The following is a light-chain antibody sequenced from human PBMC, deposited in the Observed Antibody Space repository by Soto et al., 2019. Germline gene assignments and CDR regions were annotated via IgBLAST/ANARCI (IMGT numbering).Light chain of an antibody. CDR2: ASS. Sequence: DIQLTQSPSSLSASVGDRDTVTCRASQGIGTYLVWYQQKSGKAPTVLIYASSTLQTGVPSRFSGSGSGTDFSLTISSLHPEDVATYYCQQVDSYPRTFGQGTKVDIK. CDR1: QGIGTY. J-gene: IGKJ1*01. V-gene: IGKV1-9*01. CDR3: QQVDSYPRT.